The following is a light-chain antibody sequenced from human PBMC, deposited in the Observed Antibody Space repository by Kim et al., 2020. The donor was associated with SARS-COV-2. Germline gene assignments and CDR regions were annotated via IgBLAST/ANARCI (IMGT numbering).Light chain of an antibody. CDR2: GAS. V-gene: IGKV3-20*01. CDR1: QSVSSSY. J-gene: IGKJ2*01. CDR3: QQYGSSPGT. Sequence: LSPGERATLSCRASQSVSSSYLAWYQQKLGQAPRLLIYGASSRATGIPDRFSGSGSGTDFTLTISRLEPEDFAVYYCQQYGSSPGTFGQGTKLEI.